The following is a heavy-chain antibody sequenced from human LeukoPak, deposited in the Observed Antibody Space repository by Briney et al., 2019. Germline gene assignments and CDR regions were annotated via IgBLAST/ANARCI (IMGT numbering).Heavy chain of an antibody. J-gene: IGHJ3*02. CDR2: ISSSGYRT. CDR3: ARTAYSGSYLDAFDI. D-gene: IGHD1-26*01. Sequence: GGSLRLSCAASGFTFSSHGMNGVRQAPGKGLEWLSYISSSGYRTIYVDSVKGRFTISRDDAKNSVYLQVNSLRDEDTAIYYCARTAYSGSYLDAFDIWGQGTMVAVSS. V-gene: IGHV3-48*03. CDR1: GFTFSSHG.